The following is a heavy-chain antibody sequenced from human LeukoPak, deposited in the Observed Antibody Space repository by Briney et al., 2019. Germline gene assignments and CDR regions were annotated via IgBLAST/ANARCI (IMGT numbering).Heavy chain of an antibody. CDR3: ARSGGYSGYDVDY. CDR1: GGSINTYY. J-gene: IGHJ4*02. CDR2: ISYSGGT. Sequence: EALSLTCTVSGGSINTYYWHWIRQPPGKGLEWIGYISYSGGTNYNPSLKSRVTTSIDKSKNQFSLNLRSVTAADTAVYYCARSGGYSGYDVDYWGQGALVTVSS. D-gene: IGHD5-12*01. V-gene: IGHV4-59*01.